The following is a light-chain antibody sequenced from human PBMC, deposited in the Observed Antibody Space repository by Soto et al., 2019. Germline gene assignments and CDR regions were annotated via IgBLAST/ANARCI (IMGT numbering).Light chain of an antibody. CDR1: QSVSSY. Sequence: EIVLTQSPATLSLSPGERATLSCRASQSVSSYLAWYQQKPGQAPRLLIYDASNRATGIPARFSGSGSGTDFTLTISSLEPKDFAVYYCHQRSNWPPYTFGQGTKLEIK. V-gene: IGKV3-11*01. J-gene: IGKJ2*01. CDR3: HQRSNWPPYT. CDR2: DAS.